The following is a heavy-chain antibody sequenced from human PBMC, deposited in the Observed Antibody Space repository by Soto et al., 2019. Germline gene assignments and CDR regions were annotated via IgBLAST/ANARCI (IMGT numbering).Heavy chain of an antibody. J-gene: IGHJ4*02. V-gene: IGHV4-61*01. Sequence: SETLSLTCTVSGGSVSSGSYYWSWIRQPPGKGLEWIGYIYYSGSTNYNPSLKSRVTISVDTSKNQFSLKLSSVTAADTAVYYCARVNSSGWYVDYWGQGTLVTVSS. CDR1: GGSVSSGSYY. D-gene: IGHD6-19*01. CDR2: IYYSGST. CDR3: ARVNSSGWYVDY.